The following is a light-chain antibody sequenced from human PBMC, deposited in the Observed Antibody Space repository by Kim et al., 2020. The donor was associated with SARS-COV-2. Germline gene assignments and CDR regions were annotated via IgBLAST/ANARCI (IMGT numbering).Light chain of an antibody. J-gene: IGLJ1*01. CDR3: SSYTAATTSV. V-gene: IGLV2-14*03. CDR2: DVK. CDR1: NNDVGGYNY. Sequence: SALTQPASVSGSPGQSITLFCAGTNNDVGGYNYVSWYQQHPGRAPKLLIYDVKRRPSGVSDRFSGSKSGYRASLTISGLQPGDEADYYCSSYTAATTSVFGTGTKVTV.